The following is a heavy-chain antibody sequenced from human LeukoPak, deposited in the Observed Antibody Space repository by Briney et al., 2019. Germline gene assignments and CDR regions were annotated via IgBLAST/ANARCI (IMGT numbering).Heavy chain of an antibody. CDR2: ISYDGSNK. CDR1: GFTFSSYG. V-gene: IGHV3-30*18. Sequence: GMSLRLSCAASGFTFSSYGMHWVRQAPGKGLEWVAVISYDGSNKYYADSVKGRFTISRDNSKNTLYLQMNSLRAEDTAVYYCAKDRRYSSGSRGGYYYYYGMDVWGQGTTVTVSS. J-gene: IGHJ6*02. D-gene: IGHD6-19*01. CDR3: AKDRRYSSGSRGGYYYYYGMDV.